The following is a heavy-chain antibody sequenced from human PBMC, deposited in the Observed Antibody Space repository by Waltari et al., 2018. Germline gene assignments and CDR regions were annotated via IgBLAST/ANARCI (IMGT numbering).Heavy chain of an antibody. V-gene: IGHV3-30*18. J-gene: IGHJ4*02. Sequence: QVQLVESGGGVVQPGRPLSLSCEASGFTVSTYGTPWVRQAPGKGLEWVAVISYDGTNKYYADSVKGRFTISRDNSKNTLCLQMNSLRAEDTALYYCAKVSGKGATTGSFDYWGQGTLVTVSS. D-gene: IGHD1-26*01. CDR3: AKVSGKGATTGSFDY. CDR2: ISYDGTNK. CDR1: GFTVSTYG.